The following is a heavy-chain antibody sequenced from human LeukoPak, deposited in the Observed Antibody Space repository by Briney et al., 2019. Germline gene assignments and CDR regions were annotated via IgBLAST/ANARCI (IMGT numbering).Heavy chain of an antibody. V-gene: IGHV3-23*01. D-gene: IGHD3/OR15-3a*01. Sequence: PGGSLRLSCATSGFTLSSYAMSWVRQAPGKGLEWVSGISGSGGSTFYADSVKGRFTISRDNSTNTLYLQMNSLRVEDTAVYSCAKGLPVDLLPLDSWGKGTLVTVSS. CDR3: AKGLPVDLLPLDS. CDR1: GFTLSSYA. CDR2: ISGSGGST. J-gene: IGHJ4*02.